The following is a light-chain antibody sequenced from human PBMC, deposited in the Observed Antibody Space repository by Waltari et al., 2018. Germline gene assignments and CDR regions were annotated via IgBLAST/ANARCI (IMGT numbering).Light chain of an antibody. CDR2: AAS. J-gene: IGKJ2*01. CDR1: QGINKE. V-gene: IGKV1-27*01. Sequence: DIQMTQSPSSLSASVGDRVTVTCRASQGINKELSWYQQKPGKAPTLLISAASSLQTGVSSRFSGRGSGTDFTITISSLQPEDVASYYCQQDYATPYTFGQGTKVEIK. CDR3: QQDYATPYT.